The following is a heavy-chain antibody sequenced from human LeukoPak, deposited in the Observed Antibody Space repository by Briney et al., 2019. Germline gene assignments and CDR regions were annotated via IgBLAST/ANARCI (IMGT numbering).Heavy chain of an antibody. J-gene: IGHJ4*02. V-gene: IGHV3-48*04. CDR3: ARGSTVFDY. D-gene: IGHD2-2*01. CDR1: GFTFTGHN. CDR2: VSISSGTI. Sequence: PGGSLRLSCAASGFTFTGHNMNWVRQAPGKGLEWISFVSISSGTIYYADSVKGRFTISRDNAKNSLYLQMNSLRAEDTAVYYCARGSTVFDYWGQGTLVTVSS.